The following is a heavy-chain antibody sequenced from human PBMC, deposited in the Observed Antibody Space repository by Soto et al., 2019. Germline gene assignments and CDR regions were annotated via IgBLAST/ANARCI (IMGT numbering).Heavy chain of an antibody. Sequence: SVKVSCKASGGTFSSYTISWVRQAPGQPLEWLGRIIPILGIANYAQKFQGRVTITADKSTSTAYMALSRLRSEDTAVYYCARLWRERSSGHSRDAFDIWGQGTMVTVSS. J-gene: IGHJ3*02. CDR3: ARLWRERSSGHSRDAFDI. CDR2: IIPILGIA. D-gene: IGHD6-19*01. CDR1: GGTFSSYT. V-gene: IGHV1-69*02.